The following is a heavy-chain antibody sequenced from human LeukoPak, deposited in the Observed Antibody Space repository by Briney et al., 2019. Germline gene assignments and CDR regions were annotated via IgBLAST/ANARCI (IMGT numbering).Heavy chain of an antibody. CDR3: ARTREVSLLFLEWLLYY. CDR1: GGTFSSYA. V-gene: IGHV1-69*13. J-gene: IGHJ4*02. D-gene: IGHD3-3*01. CDR2: IIPIFGTA. Sequence: SVKVSCKASGGTFSSYAISWVRQAPGQGLEWMGGIIPIFGTANYAQKFQGRVTITADESTSTAYMELSSLRSEDTAVYYCARTREVSLLFLEWLLYYWGQGTLVTVSS.